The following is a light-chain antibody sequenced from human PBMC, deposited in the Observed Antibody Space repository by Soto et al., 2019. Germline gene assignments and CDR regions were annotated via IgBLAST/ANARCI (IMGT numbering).Light chain of an antibody. J-gene: IGKJ1*01. CDR3: QHYYSYSEA. CDR1: QTISSW. Sequence: DIQMTQSPSTLSGSVGDRVTITCRASQTISSWLAWYQQKPGKAPKLLIYKASTLKSGVTSRFSGGGSGTEFTLTISSLQPDDFATYYCQHYYSYSEAFGQGTKVDLK. CDR2: KAS. V-gene: IGKV1-5*03.